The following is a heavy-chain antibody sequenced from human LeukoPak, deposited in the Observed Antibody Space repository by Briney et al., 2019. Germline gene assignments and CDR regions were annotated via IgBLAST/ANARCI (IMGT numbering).Heavy chain of an antibody. Sequence: SETLSLTCTVSGGSVSSGSYYWSWIRQPPGKGLEWIGYVYYTGNTNYNPSLKSRVTISVDTSKNQFSLKLSSVTAADTAVYYCARVASNYYGSGSSVFDYWGQGTLVTVSS. CDR1: GGSVSSGSYY. D-gene: IGHD3-10*01. CDR3: ARVASNYYGSGSSVFDY. CDR2: VYYTGNT. J-gene: IGHJ4*02. V-gene: IGHV4-61*01.